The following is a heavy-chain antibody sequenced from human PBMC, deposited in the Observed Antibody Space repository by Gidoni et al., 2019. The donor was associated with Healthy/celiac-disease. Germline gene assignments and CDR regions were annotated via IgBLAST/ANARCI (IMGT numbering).Heavy chain of an antibody. J-gene: IGHJ6*02. CDR3: ARQTYDYSNPMGGMDV. Sequence: QLQLQESGPGLVKPSETLSLTCTVSGGSISSSSYYWGWIRHPPGKGLVWIGSIYYSGSTYYNPSLKSRVTISVDTSKNQFSLKLSSVTAADTAVYYCARQTYDYSNPMGGMDVWGQGTTVTVSS. V-gene: IGHV4-39*01. CDR1: GGSISSSSYY. CDR2: IYYSGST. D-gene: IGHD4-4*01.